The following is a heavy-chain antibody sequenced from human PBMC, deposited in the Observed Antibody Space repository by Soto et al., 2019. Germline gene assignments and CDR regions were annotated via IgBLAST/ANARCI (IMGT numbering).Heavy chain of an antibody. CDR1: GFTFSNYW. CDR3: ARDRWIFDY. V-gene: IGHV3-7*03. J-gene: IGHJ4*02. Sequence: EVQLVESGGGLVQPGGSLRLSCAASGFTFSNYWMSWVRQAPGKGLEWVANIKQDGSEKYYVDSVKGRFTISRDNAKNSLYLQMNSLRAADTAVYYCARDRWIFDYWGQGTLVTVSS. CDR2: IKQDGSEK. D-gene: IGHD5-12*01.